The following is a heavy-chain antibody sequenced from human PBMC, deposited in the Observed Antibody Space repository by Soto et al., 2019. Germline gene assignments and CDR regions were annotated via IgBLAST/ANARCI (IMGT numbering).Heavy chain of an antibody. CDR1: GFTFSSYS. D-gene: IGHD6-13*01. J-gene: IGHJ4*02. V-gene: IGHV3-21*01. Sequence: AGGSLRLSCAASGFTFSSYSMNWVRQAPGKGLEWVSSISSSSSYIYHADSVKGRFTISRDNAKNSLYLQMNSLRAEDTAVYYCAILQLALDYWGQGTLVTVSS. CDR3: AILQLALDY. CDR2: ISSSSSYI.